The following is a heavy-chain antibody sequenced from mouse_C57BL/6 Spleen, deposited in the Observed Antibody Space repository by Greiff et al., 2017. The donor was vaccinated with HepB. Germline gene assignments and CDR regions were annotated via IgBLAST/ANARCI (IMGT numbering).Heavy chain of an antibody. D-gene: IGHD1-1*01. CDR1: GFTFSDYY. J-gene: IGHJ1*03. CDR2: INYDGSST. V-gene: IGHV5-16*01. CDR3: ARDSNYYGSSYGYFDG. Sequence: EVKVVESEGGLVQPGSSMKLSCTASGFTFSDYYMAWVRQVPEKGLEWVANINYDGSSTYYLDSLKSRFIISRDNAKNILYLQMSSLKSEDTATYYCARDSNYYGSSYGYFDGWGTGTTVTVSS.